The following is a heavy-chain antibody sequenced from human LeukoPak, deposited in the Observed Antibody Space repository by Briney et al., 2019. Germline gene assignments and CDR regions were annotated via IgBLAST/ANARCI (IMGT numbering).Heavy chain of an antibody. CDR2: ISGSGGST. Sequence: SCKASGGTFSSYDMSWVRQAPGKGLEWVSTISGSGGSTYYADSVKGRFTISRDTSKNTLYLQMNSLRAEDTAVYYCAAFDFDYWGQGTLVTVSS. CDR1: GGTFSSYD. CDR3: AAFDFDY. J-gene: IGHJ4*02. V-gene: IGHV3-23*01. D-gene: IGHD2/OR15-2a*01.